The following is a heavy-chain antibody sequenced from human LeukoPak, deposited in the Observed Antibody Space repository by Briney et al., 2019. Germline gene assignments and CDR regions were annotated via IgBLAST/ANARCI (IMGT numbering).Heavy chain of an antibody. CDR3: AREPVAGYNWFDR. CDR1: GFTFSSYS. J-gene: IGHJ5*02. CDR2: ISSSSSYI. D-gene: IGHD6-19*01. Sequence: PGGSLRLSCAASGFTFSSYSMNWVRQAPGKGLEWVSSISSSSSYIYYADSVKGRFTISRDNAKNSLYLQMNSLRAEDTAVYYCAREPVAGYNWFDRWGQGTLVTVSS. V-gene: IGHV3-21*01.